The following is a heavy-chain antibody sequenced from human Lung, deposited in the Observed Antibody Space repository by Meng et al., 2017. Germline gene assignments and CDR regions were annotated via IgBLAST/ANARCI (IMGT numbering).Heavy chain of an antibody. D-gene: IGHD5-18*01. V-gene: IGHV3-21*01. Sequence: EVQPVESGGGLVKPGESLRLSCAASGFTFSSYSMNWVRQAPGKGLEWVSYISSNSYYIYYAGSVKGRFTISRDNAKNSVYLQMNSLRAEDTAVYYCARGDTSMLDYWGQGTLVTVSS. CDR3: ARGDTSMLDY. J-gene: IGHJ4*02. CDR2: ISSNSYYI. CDR1: GFTFSSYS.